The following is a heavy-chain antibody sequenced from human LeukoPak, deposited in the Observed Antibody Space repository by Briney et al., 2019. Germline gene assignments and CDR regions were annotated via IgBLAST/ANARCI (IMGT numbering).Heavy chain of an antibody. D-gene: IGHD6-13*01. CDR1: GGSISSYY. V-gene: IGHV4-59*01. CDR2: IYYSGST. Sequence: SETLSLTCTVSGGSISSYYWSWIRQPPGKGLEWIGYIYYSGSTNYNPSLKSRVTISVDTSKNQFPLKLSSVTAADTAVYYCARGLIAAPTICDYWGQGTLVTVSS. J-gene: IGHJ4*02. CDR3: ARGLIAAPTICDY.